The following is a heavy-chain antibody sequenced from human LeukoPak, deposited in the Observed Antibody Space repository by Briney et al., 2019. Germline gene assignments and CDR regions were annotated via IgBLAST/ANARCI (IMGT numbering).Heavy chain of an antibody. CDR3: ARGYYYDSSGYSYYFDY. J-gene: IGHJ4*02. CDR1: GGSFSGYY. D-gene: IGHD3-22*01. CDR2: INHSGST. Sequence: PSETLSLTCAVYGGSFSGYYWSWLRQPPAKGLEWIGEINHSGSTNYNPSLKSRVTISVDTSKNQFSLKLSSVTAADTAVYYCARGYYYDSSGYSYYFDYWGQGTLVTVSS. V-gene: IGHV4-34*01.